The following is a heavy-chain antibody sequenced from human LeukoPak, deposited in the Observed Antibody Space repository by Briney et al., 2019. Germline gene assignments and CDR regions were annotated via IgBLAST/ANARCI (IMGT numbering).Heavy chain of an antibody. CDR1: GYTFTSYY. V-gene: IGHV1-46*01. CDR3: ARDKVPMTTVVTCFDY. CDR2: INPSGGST. Sequence: ASVKVSCKASGYTFTSYYMHWVRQAPGQGLEWMGIINPSGGSTSYAQKFQGRVTITADESTSTAYMELSSLRSEDTAVYYCARDKVPMTTVVTCFDYWGQGTLVTVSS. D-gene: IGHD4-23*01. J-gene: IGHJ4*02.